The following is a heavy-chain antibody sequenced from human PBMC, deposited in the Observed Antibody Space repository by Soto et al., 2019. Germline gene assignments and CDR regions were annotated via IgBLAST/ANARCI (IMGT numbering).Heavy chain of an antibody. J-gene: IGHJ6*02. CDR1: GFTFSSYA. CDR3: ARVRGVGYYYGMDV. CDR2: ISGSGGTT. V-gene: IGHV3-23*01. D-gene: IGHD3-10*01. Sequence: GGSLRLSCAASGFTFSSYAMSWVRQAPGKGLEWVSAISGSGGTTYYADSVKGRFTISRDNSKNTRYLQMNSLRAEDTAVYYCARVRGVGYYYGMDVWGQGTTVTVSS.